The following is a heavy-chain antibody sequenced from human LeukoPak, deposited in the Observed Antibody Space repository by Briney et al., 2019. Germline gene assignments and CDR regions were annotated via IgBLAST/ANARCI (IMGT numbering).Heavy chain of an antibody. CDR1: GFSFNSYG. J-gene: IGHJ6*03. CDR3: AKETPEDGEFGHYYFFYMDV. V-gene: IGHV3-30*02. Sequence: PGGSLRLSCVASGFSFNSYGMHWVRQAPGKGLEWVAFIRFDARNIYYADSVKGRFTISRDNSKNTLFLQMNSLRGEDTAVYYCAKETPEDGEFGHYYFFYMDVWGKGTTVTISS. CDR2: IRFDARNI. D-gene: IGHD4-17*01.